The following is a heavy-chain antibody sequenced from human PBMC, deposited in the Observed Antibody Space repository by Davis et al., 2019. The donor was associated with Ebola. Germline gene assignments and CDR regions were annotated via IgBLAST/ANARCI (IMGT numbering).Heavy chain of an antibody. CDR1: GYTFTSYY. CDR3: ATSSGGIAAAAFDY. V-gene: IGHV1-46*01. CDR2: INPSGGST. Sequence: AASVKVSCKASGYTFTSYYMHWVRQAPGQGLEWMGIINPSGGSTSYAQKFQGRVTMTTDTSTSTAYMELRSLRSDDTAVYYCATSSGGIAAAAFDYWGQGTLVTVSS. D-gene: IGHD6-13*01. J-gene: IGHJ4*02.